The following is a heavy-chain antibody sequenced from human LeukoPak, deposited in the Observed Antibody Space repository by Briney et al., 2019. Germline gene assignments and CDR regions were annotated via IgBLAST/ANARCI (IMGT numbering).Heavy chain of an antibody. CDR2: INHSGST. CDR1: GGSFSGYY. V-gene: IGHV4-34*01. J-gene: IGHJ6*03. Sequence: PSETLTLTCAVYGGSFSGYYWSWIRQPPGKGLEWIGEINHSGSTNYNPSLKSRVTISVDTSKNQFSLKLSSVTAADTAVYYCARGGSSWYDYYYMDVWGKGTTVTVSS. CDR3: ARGGSSWYDYYYMDV. D-gene: IGHD6-13*01.